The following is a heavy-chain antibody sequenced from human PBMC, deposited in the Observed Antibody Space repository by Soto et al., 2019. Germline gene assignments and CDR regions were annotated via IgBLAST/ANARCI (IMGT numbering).Heavy chain of an antibody. D-gene: IGHD3-22*01. J-gene: IGHJ6*02. V-gene: IGHV1-69*13. Sequence: SVKVSCKSSGGTFSSYAISWVRQAPGQGLEWMGGIIPIFGTANYAQKFQGRVTITADESTSTAYMELSSLRSEDTAVYYCARKDYYDSSGYLYGMDVWGQGTTVTVSS. CDR1: GGTFSSYA. CDR3: ARKDYYDSSGYLYGMDV. CDR2: IIPIFGTA.